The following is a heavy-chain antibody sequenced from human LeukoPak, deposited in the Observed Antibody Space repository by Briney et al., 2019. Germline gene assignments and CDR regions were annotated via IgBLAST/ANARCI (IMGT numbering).Heavy chain of an antibody. Sequence: GGSLRLSCAASGFTFSDYNMRWIRQAPGKGLEWVSSISRSGSTKYYADSVKGRFTISRDNARNSLFLQMNCLRAADTAVYYCARVLRYCSGGNCYSGGLGYMDVWGKGTTVTISS. J-gene: IGHJ6*03. CDR1: GFTFSDYN. D-gene: IGHD2-15*01. V-gene: IGHV3-11*01. CDR2: ISRSGSTK. CDR3: ARVLRYCSGGNCYSGGLGYMDV.